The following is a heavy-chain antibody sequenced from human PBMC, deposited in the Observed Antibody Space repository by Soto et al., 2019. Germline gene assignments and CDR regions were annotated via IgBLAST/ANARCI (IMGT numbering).Heavy chain of an antibody. CDR3: ARGPSNWYYYDSSGYSLDY. J-gene: IGHJ4*02. CDR2: IYSGGSA. V-gene: IGHV3-53*01. CDR1: GFTVSSNY. D-gene: IGHD3-22*01. Sequence: PGGSLRLSCAASGFTVSSNYMSWVRQAPGKGLEWVSVIYSGGSAYYADSVKGRFTISRDNSKNTLYLQMNSLRAENTAVFYCARGPSNWYYYDSSGYSLDYWGQGTLFTVSS.